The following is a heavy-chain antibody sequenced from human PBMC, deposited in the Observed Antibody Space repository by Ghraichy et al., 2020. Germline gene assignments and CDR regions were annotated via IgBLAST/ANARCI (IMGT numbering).Heavy chain of an antibody. CDR1: GGSLSGYH. CDR3: ARRKETGALFYLYSYMDV. Sequence: SETLSLMCAVYGGSLSGYHWIWIRQPPGKGLEWIGEINYWGSTNYNPSLKSRVTISVDTSKNQFSLRLTSVTAADTAVYYCARRKETGALFYLYSYMDVWGKGTTVTVSS. D-gene: IGHD3-3*01. CDR2: INYWGST. J-gene: IGHJ6*03. V-gene: IGHV4-34*01.